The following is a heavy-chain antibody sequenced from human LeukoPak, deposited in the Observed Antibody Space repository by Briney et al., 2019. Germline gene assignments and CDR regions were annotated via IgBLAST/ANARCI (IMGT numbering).Heavy chain of an antibody. J-gene: IGHJ6*02. CDR1: GDSISSYY. D-gene: IGHD1-26*01. CDR2: IYYSGST. V-gene: IGHV4-59*08. Sequence: SETLSLTCTVSGDSISSYYWNWIRQPPGKGLEWIGYIYYSGSTNYNPSPKSRVTTSVATTENQFSLKLSSVTAADTAVYYCARSLVGAYYSYGMDVWGQGTTVTVSS. CDR3: ARSLVGAYYSYGMDV.